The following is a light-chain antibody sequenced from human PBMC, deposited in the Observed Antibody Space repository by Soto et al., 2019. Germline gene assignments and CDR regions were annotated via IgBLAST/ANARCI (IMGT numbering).Light chain of an antibody. Sequence: DIQMTQSPSSLSASVGDRVTITCQASQDISNFLNWYQQKPGKAPKVLIYDASNLDTGVPLRFSGSGSRTDFSFPISNLQAEDNATYYCQQNANLPTYKFGQGTELE. CDR1: QDISNF. CDR3: QQNANLPTYK. CDR2: DAS. J-gene: IGKJ2*01. V-gene: IGKV1-33*01.